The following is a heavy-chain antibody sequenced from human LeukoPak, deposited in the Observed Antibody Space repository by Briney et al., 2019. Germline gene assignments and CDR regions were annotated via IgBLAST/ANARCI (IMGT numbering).Heavy chain of an antibody. J-gene: IGHJ4*02. D-gene: IGHD3-9*01. CDR3: ARGGSKGYFDWLLISTRSEDQIDY. CDR2: INPSGGST. Sequence: ASVKVSCKASGYTFTSYYMHWVRQAPGQGLEWMGIINPSGGSTSYAQKFQGRVTMTRDTSTSTAYMELSSLRSEDTAVYYCARGGSKGYFDWLLISTRSEDQIDYWGQGTLVTVSS. CDR1: GYTFTSYY. V-gene: IGHV1-46*01.